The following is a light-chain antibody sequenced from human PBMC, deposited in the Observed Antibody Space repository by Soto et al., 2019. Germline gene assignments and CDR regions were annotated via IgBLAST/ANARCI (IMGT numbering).Light chain of an antibody. CDR2: DVS. CDR1: SSDVGAYNY. CDR3: SSYTTSSTYV. J-gene: IGLJ1*01. Sequence: QSALTQPASVSGYPGQSITISCTGASSDVGAYNYVAWCQQHPGKGPKLLIYDVSNRPSGFSSRFSGSKSGNTASLTISGFRAEDEADYFCSSYTTSSTYVFGTGTKLTVL. V-gene: IGLV2-14*01.